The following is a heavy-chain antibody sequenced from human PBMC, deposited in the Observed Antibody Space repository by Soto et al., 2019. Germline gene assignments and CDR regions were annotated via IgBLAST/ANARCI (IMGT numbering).Heavy chain of an antibody. CDR1: GFTFSNYA. Sequence: EVQLLESGGGLVQPGGSLRLSCAASGFTFSNYAMTWFRQAPGKGLEWFSGITGSGGGTYLVDSVKGRFTISTDNSKNTVYLQMNSMRAEDTAVYYCAKSPLPASGFHYWGQGIPVTVSS. CDR3: AKSPLPASGFHY. CDR2: ITGSGGGT. J-gene: IGHJ4*02. V-gene: IGHV3-23*01. D-gene: IGHD6-13*01.